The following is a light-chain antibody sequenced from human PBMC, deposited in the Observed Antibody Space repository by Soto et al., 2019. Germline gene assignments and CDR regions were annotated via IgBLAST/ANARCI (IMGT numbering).Light chain of an antibody. Sequence: DIQLTQSPSTLSASVGDRVTITCRASRSISSWLAWYQQKPGKAPKFLIYKTSNLESGVPSRFSGSGSGTEFTLTISRLQPDDFATYYCQYYNNYCWTFGQGTKVEIK. CDR1: RSISSW. V-gene: IGKV1-5*03. CDR3: QYYNNYCWT. CDR2: KTS. J-gene: IGKJ1*01.